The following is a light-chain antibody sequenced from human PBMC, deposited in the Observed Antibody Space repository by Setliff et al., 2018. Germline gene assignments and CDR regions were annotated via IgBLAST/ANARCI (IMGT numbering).Light chain of an antibody. V-gene: IGLV2-14*01. CDR3: SSYASSSIPDV. CDR1: SSDIGGYNY. CDR2: EVS. J-gene: IGLJ1*01. Sequence: QSALTQPASMSGSPGQSITISCTGTSSDIGGYNYVSWYQQHSGKAPKLMIYEVSNRPSGVSNRFSGSKSGNTASLTISGLQAEDEADYYCSSYASSSIPDVFGSGTKVTVL.